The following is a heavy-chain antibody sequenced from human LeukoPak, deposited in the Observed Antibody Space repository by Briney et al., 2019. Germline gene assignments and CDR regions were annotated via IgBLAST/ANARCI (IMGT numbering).Heavy chain of an antibody. CDR2: ISGDGGRT. V-gene: IGHV3-43*02. J-gene: IGHJ4*02. Sequence: GGSLRLSCAASGFTFDDYAMHWVRQAPGKGLEWVSLISGDGGRTYYADSVKGRFTIYRDNSKNSLYLKMNSLSTEDTALYYCAKGATSDYWGQGTLVTVSS. CDR1: GFTFDDYA. CDR3: AKGATSDY.